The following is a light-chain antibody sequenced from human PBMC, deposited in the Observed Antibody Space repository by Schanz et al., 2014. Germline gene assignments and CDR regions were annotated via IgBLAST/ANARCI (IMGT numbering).Light chain of an antibody. CDR3: CSYAGSYSYV. V-gene: IGLV2-14*03. Sequence: QSVPTQPASVSGSPGQSITISCTGTSSDVGAYNYVSWYQHHPGKAPRLMIYDVTNRPSGVSDRFSGSKSGNTASLTISGLQDEDEADYYCCSYAGSYSYVFGTGTKLTVL. CDR1: SSDVGAYNY. J-gene: IGLJ1*01. CDR2: DVT.